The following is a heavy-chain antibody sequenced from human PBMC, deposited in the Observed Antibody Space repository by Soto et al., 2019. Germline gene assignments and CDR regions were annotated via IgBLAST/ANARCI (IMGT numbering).Heavy chain of an antibody. Sequence: SETLSLTCTVSGGSISSYYWSWIRQPPGKGLEWIGYIYYSGSTNYNPSLKSRVPIAVDTSKNQFSLKLRSVPAAATAVYYCARHRDDFWSGYYSDYYYYMDVWGKGTTVTVSS. J-gene: IGHJ6*03. CDR1: GGSISSYY. D-gene: IGHD3-3*01. V-gene: IGHV4-59*08. CDR2: IYYSGST. CDR3: ARHRDDFWSGYYSDYYYYMDV.